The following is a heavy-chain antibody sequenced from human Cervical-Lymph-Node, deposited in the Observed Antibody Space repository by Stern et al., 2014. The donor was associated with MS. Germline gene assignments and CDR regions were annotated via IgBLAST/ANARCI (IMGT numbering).Heavy chain of an antibody. CDR2: IYYSGTT. Sequence: QVQLVQSGPGLVKPSETLSLTCTVSGGSVNSGSYYWSWIRQPPGKGLEWIGYIYYSGTTSYNPSLTSRVTILIDTPKTQFSLKVSSVTAADTAVYYCARIKQSVPAGYFDYWGPGTLVSVSS. V-gene: IGHV4-61*01. CDR3: ARIKQSVPAGYFDY. CDR1: GGSVNSGSYY. J-gene: IGHJ4*02. D-gene: IGHD6-6*01.